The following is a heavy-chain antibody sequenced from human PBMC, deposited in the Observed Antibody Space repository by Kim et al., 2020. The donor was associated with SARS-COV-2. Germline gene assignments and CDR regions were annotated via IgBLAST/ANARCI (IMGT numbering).Heavy chain of an antibody. V-gene: IGHV1-2*06. CDR3: ARAVYRSSWYSRWFDP. Sequence: ASVKVSCKASGYTFTGYYMHWVRQAPVQGLEWMGRINPKSGGTNYAQKFQGRVTMTRDTSISTAYMELSRLRSDDTAVYYCARAVYRSSWYSRWFDPWGQGTLVTVSS. CDR2: INPKSGGT. J-gene: IGHJ5*02. CDR1: GYTFTGYY. D-gene: IGHD6-13*01.